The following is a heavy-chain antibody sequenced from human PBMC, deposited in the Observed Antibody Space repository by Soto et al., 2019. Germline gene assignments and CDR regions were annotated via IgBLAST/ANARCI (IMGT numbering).Heavy chain of an antibody. Sequence: GGSLRLSCAASGLTFSIYAMSWVRQAPGKGLEWVSTISGSGGSTYYADSVKGRFTISRDNSKNTLYLQMNSLRAEDTAVYYCAKFNSGSKNFDYWGQGTLVTVSS. V-gene: IGHV3-23*01. CDR2: ISGSGGST. D-gene: IGHD3-22*01. J-gene: IGHJ4*02. CDR3: AKFNSGSKNFDY. CDR1: GLTFSIYA.